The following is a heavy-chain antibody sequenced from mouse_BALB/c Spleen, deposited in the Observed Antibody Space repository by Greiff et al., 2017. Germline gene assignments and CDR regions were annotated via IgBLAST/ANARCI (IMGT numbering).Heavy chain of an antibody. V-gene: IGHV5-17*02. CDR1: GFTFSSFG. CDR2: ISSGSSTI. J-gene: IGHJ4*01. CDR3: ARGLPYAMDY. Sequence: EVQVVESGGGLVQPGGSRKLSCAASGFTFSSFGMHWVRQAPEKGLEWVAYISSGSSTIYYADTVKGRFTISRDNPKNTLFLQMTSLRSEDTAMYYCARGLPYAMDYWGQGTSVTVSS.